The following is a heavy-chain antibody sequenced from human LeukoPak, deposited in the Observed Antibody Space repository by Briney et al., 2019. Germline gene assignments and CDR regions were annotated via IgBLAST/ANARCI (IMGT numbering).Heavy chain of an antibody. CDR2: LTGSGDNT. CDR1: GFTFSSYA. Sequence: GGSLRLSCAASGFTFSSYAMTWVRQAPGRGLEWISALTGSGDNTYYADSVKGRFTISRDNSKSTLYLQMNSLRAEDTAVYYCALNSGYGSGMYYTVPIDYWGQGTLVTVSS. D-gene: IGHD3-10*01. J-gene: IGHJ4*02. V-gene: IGHV3-23*01. CDR3: ALNSGYGSGMYYTVPIDY.